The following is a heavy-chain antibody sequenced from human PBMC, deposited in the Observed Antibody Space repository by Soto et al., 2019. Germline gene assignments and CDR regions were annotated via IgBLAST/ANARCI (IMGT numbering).Heavy chain of an antibody. D-gene: IGHD6-13*01. J-gene: IGHJ4*02. V-gene: IGHV4-31*11. Sequence: SETLSLTCAVSSGSISSGGYYWSWIRQHPGKGLEWIGYIYYSGSTYYNPSLKSRVTISVDTSKNQFSLRLSSVTAADTAVYYCARQIGRGSWSLDHWGQGTLVTVSS. CDR3: ARQIGRGSWSLDH. CDR1: SGSISSGGYY. CDR2: IYYSGST.